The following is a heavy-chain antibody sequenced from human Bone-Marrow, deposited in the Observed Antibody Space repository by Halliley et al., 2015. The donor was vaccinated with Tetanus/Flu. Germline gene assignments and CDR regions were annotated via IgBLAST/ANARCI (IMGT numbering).Heavy chain of an antibody. CDR3: VRQAYCGGDCSPEY. J-gene: IGHJ4*02. CDR2: ISDDGTLT. CDR1: GFTFSKYW. Sequence: SLRLSCAASGFTFSKYWMHWVRQAPGKGLVWVSRISDDGTLTNYADFAKGRFTISRDNAENTLYLQMNTLRVEDTALYYCVRQAYCGGDCSPEYWGQGPLVSVSS. D-gene: IGHD2-21*02. V-gene: IGHV3-74*01.